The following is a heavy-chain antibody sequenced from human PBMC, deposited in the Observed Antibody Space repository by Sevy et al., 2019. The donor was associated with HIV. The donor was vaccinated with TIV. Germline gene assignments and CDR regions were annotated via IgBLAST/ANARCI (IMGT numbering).Heavy chain of an antibody. CDR1: GFIFSSYE. J-gene: IGHJ4*02. V-gene: IGHV3-48*03. Sequence: GGSLRLSCVASGFIFSSYEMNWVRQAPGKELEWVSYISNSGDTISYSDSVRGRFTISRDNARNSLYLQMNSLRAEDTAVYYCARDLPPSATVVPHFDCWGQGNLVTVSS. D-gene: IGHD2-21*01. CDR2: ISNSGDTI. CDR3: ARDLPPSATVVPHFDC.